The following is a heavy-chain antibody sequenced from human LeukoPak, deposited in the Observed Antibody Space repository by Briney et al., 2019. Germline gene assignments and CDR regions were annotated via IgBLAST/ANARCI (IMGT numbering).Heavy chain of an antibody. CDR1: GFTFSSYG. Sequence: GGSLRLSCAASGFTFSSYGMHWVRQAPGKGLEWVANIKQDGSEKYFVDSVKGRFTISRDNAKNSLYLQMNSLRAEDTAVYYCAREGATYRVDYWGQGTLVTVSS. V-gene: IGHV3-7*01. CDR2: IKQDGSEK. D-gene: IGHD1-26*01. CDR3: AREGATYRVDY. J-gene: IGHJ4*02.